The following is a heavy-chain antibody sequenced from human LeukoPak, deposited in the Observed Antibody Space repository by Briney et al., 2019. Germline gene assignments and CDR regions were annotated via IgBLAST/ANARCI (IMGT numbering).Heavy chain of an antibody. V-gene: IGHV6-1*01. J-gene: IGHJ6*03. CDR3: ARDPAGYYDYVWGSPDSYYYYMDV. CDR2: TYYRSKWYN. Sequence: SQTLSLTCAISGDSVSSNSAAWNWIRQSPSRGLEWLGRTYYRSKWYNDYAVSVKSRITINPDTSKNQFSLQLNSVTPEDTAVYYCARDPAGYYDYVWGSPDSYYYYMDVWGKGTTVTVSS. D-gene: IGHD3-16*01. CDR1: GDSVSSNSAA.